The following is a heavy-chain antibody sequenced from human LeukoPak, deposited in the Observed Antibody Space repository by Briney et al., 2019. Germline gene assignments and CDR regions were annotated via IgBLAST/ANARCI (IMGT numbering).Heavy chain of an antibody. Sequence: SETLSLTCTVSGGSISSYYWSWIRQPPGKGLEWIGYIYYSGSTNYNPSLKSRVTISVNTSKNQFSLKLSSVTAADTAVYYCARTASAIPPAEYFQHWGQGTLVTVSS. J-gene: IGHJ1*01. D-gene: IGHD6-6*01. CDR1: GGSISSYY. V-gene: IGHV4-59*12. CDR2: IYYSGST. CDR3: ARTASAIPPAEYFQH.